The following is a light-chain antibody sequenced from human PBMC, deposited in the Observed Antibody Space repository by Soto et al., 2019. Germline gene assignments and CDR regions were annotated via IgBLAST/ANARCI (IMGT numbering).Light chain of an antibody. Sequence: QSALTQPRSVSGSPGQSVTISCTGTSSDVGGYNYVSWYQQHPGKAPKLMIYDVSKRPSGVPDRFSGSKSGNTASLTISGLQFEAEADYLCCSYAGSYSYVFGTGTKLTVL. CDR2: DVS. J-gene: IGLJ1*01. CDR1: SSDVGGYNY. CDR3: CSYAGSYSYV. V-gene: IGLV2-11*01.